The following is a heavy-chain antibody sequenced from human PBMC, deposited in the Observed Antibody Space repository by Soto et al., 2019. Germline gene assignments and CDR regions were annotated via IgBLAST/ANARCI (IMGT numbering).Heavy chain of an antibody. CDR2: IYYSGTT. CDR3: ARVRGHAFDI. Sequence: QVQLQESGPGLVKPSQTLSLNCSVSGDSINNADYYWSWIRQHAGQGLEWIGYIYYSGTTYYNPSLKSRVTISMDTSKNQFSLEMGSVTAYDTAVYYCARVRGHAFDIGGQGTMVTVSS. V-gene: IGHV4-31*03. J-gene: IGHJ3*02. D-gene: IGHD3-10*01. CDR1: GDSINNADYY.